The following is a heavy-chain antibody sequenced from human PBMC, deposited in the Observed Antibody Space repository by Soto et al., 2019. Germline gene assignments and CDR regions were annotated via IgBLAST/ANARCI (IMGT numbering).Heavy chain of an antibody. D-gene: IGHD6-19*01. V-gene: IGHV5-51*01. CDR1: GYIFTSYW. CDR2: IYPGDSDT. CDR3: ARRIAVAGTETLDY. J-gene: IGHJ4*02. Sequence: GESLKISCKGSGYIFTSYWICCVLQMPVKVLEWMGIIYPGDSDTRYSPSFQGQVTISADKSISTAYLQWSSLKASDTAMYYCARRIAVAGTETLDYWGQGTLVTVSS.